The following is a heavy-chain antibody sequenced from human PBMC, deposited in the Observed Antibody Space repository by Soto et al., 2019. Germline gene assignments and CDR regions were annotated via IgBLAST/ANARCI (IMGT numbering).Heavy chain of an antibody. D-gene: IGHD3-3*01. CDR1: GGSISSRDC. CDR3: ATGNVDSMLES. Sequence: SETLSLPCSVSGGSISSRDCWTWARQAPGKGLEWICKIYHGGCTNFSPSIRCRVNISIDKSRKFFSLTLNSVTAADTAIYFGATGNVDSMLESWRRVTLVTAAS. J-gene: IGHJ4*02. V-gene: IGHV4-4*02. CDR2: IYHGGCT.